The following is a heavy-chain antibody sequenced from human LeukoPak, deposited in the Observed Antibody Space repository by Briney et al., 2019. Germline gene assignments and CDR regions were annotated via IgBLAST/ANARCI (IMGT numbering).Heavy chain of an antibody. Sequence: GRSLRLSCAASGFTFSSYAMHWVRQAPGKGLEWVAVISYDGSNKYYAGSVKGRFTISRDNSKNTLYLQMNSLRAEDTAVYYCAGCRYFDYWGQGTLVTVSS. D-gene: IGHD3-10*01. V-gene: IGHV3-30-3*01. CDR1: GFTFSSYA. CDR2: ISYDGSNK. J-gene: IGHJ4*02. CDR3: AGCRYFDY.